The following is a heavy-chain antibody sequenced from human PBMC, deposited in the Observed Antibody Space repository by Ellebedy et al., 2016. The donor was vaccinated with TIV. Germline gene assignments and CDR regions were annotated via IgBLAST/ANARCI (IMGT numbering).Heavy chain of an antibody. D-gene: IGHD3-22*01. CDR3: ARKGYYDSSGYPNYFDY. Sequence: SETLSLXXTVSGGSISSSSYYWGWIRQPPGKGLEWIGYIYYSGSTNYNPSLKSRVTISVDTSKNQFSLKLSSVTAADTAVYYCARKGYYDSSGYPNYFDYWGQGTLVTVSS. CDR2: IYYSGST. CDR1: GGSISSSSYY. J-gene: IGHJ4*02. V-gene: IGHV4-61*05.